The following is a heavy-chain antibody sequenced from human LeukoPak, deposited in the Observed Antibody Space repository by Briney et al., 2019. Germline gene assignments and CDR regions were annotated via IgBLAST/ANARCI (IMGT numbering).Heavy chain of an antibody. V-gene: IGHV3-48*03. J-gene: IGHJ4*02. CDR2: ISSSGSTV. CDR3: ARKRARGLDY. D-gene: IGHD3-10*01. Sequence: GGSLRLSCAVSGFTFSSYEMNWVRQAPGKGLEWISYISSSGSTVYYADSVKGRFTISRDNAKNSLYLQMNSLRAEDTAVYYCARKRARGLDYWGQGTLVTVSS. CDR1: GFTFSSYE.